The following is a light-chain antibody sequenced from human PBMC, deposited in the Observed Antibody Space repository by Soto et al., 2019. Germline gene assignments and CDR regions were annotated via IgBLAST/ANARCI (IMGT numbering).Light chain of an antibody. CDR1: QSLVYSDGNSY. Sequence: DVVMTQSPLSLSVTLGQPASISCRSSQSLVYSDGNSYLNWFQQRPGQSPRRLIYQVSNRDSGVPDRFSGSGSGTDFTLKISGVEAEDVGVYYCMQGTHWPPMYTFGQGTKLEIK. CDR2: QVS. J-gene: IGKJ2*01. V-gene: IGKV2-30*01. CDR3: MQGTHWPPMYT.